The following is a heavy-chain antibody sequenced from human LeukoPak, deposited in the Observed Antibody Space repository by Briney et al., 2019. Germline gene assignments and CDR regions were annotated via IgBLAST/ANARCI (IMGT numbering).Heavy chain of an antibody. Sequence: SETLSLTCGVSGGSVSSTNWWTWIRQPPGKGLEWIGEVHLDGRTNFNPSLKSRLTMSVDLSENHVSLKLTSVTAADTAVYYCAREGGFYRPLDYSGQGTLVAVSS. CDR3: AREGGFYRPLDY. D-gene: IGHD6-25*01. J-gene: IGHJ4*02. CDR2: VHLDGRT. V-gene: IGHV4-4*02. CDR1: GGSVSSTNW.